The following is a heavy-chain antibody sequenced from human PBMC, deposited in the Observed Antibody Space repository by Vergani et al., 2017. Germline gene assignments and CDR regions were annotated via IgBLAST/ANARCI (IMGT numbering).Heavy chain of an antibody. V-gene: IGHV3-53*01. CDR1: GFTVSSNY. J-gene: IGHJ6*02. CDR2: IYSGGST. Sequence: EVQLVESGGGLIQPGGSLRLSCAASGFTVSSNYMSWVRQAPGKGLEWVSVIYSGGSTYYADSVKGRFTISRDNSKNTLYLQMNSLRAEDTAVYYCARGSVGVDTAMVNYYGMDVWGQGTTVTVSS. CDR3: ARGSVGVDTAMVNYYGMDV. D-gene: IGHD5-18*01.